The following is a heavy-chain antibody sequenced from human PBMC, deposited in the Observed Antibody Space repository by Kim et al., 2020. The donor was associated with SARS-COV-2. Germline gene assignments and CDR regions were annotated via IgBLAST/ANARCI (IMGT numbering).Heavy chain of an antibody. V-gene: IGHV4-31*02. D-gene: IGHD4-17*01. J-gene: IGHJ4*02. CDR3: ARDDYGGNSGFDY. Sequence: NPSLKSRVTISVDTSKNQFSLKLSSVTAADTAVYYCARDDYGGNSGFDYWGPGNPGHRLL.